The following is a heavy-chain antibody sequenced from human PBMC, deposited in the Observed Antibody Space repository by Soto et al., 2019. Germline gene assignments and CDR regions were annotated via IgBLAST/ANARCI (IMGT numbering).Heavy chain of an antibody. CDR1: GGSISSGGYY. D-gene: IGHD3-10*01. Sequence: SETLSLTCTVSGGSISSGGYYWSWIRQHPGKGLEWIGYIYYSGSTYYNPSLKSRVTISVDRSKNQFSLKLSSVTAADTAVYYCARQGYGSGSYYGMDVWGQGTTVTVSS. CDR3: ARQGYGSGSYYGMDV. V-gene: IGHV4-31*03. J-gene: IGHJ6*02. CDR2: IYYSGST.